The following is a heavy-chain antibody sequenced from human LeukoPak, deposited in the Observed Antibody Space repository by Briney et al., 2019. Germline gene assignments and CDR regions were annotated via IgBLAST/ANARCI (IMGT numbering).Heavy chain of an antibody. CDR1: GFTFTNYA. V-gene: IGHV3-23*01. Sequence: AGGSLRLSCAASGFTFTNYAMSWVRQAPGKGLEWVSAVSGSGGRTFYADSVKGRFTISGHNSKNTLYLQMNSLRAEDTAVYYCARAPGPGAFDIWGQGTMVTVSS. CDR2: VSGSGGRT. CDR3: ARAPGPGAFDI. J-gene: IGHJ3*02.